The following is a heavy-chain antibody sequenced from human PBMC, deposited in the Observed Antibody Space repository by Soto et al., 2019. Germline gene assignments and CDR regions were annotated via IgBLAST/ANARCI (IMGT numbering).Heavy chain of an antibody. V-gene: IGHV3-48*03. Sequence: EVQLVESGGGLVQPGGSLRLSCAASGFTFSSYEMNWVRQAPGKGLEWVSYISSSGSTIYYADSVKGRFTISRDNAKNSLYLQMNSLRAEDTAVYYCARDFSPKNRRILEWLPSYYYYGMDVWGQGTTVTVSS. CDR1: GFTFSSYE. CDR2: ISSSGSTI. J-gene: IGHJ6*02. CDR3: ARDFSPKNRRILEWLPSYYYYGMDV. D-gene: IGHD3-3*01.